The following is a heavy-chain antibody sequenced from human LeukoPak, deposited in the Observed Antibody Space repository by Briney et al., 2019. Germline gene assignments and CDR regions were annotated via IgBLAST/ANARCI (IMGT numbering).Heavy chain of an antibody. CDR2: INHSGST. J-gene: IGHJ4*02. Sequence: PSETLSPTCAVYGGSFSGYYWSWIRQPPGKGLEWIGEINHSGSTNYNPSLKSRVTISVDTSKNQFSLKLSSVTAADTAVYYCARVGGSYYYYFDYWGQGTLVTVSS. CDR1: GGSFSGYY. V-gene: IGHV4-34*01. D-gene: IGHD1-26*01. CDR3: ARVGGSYYYYFDY.